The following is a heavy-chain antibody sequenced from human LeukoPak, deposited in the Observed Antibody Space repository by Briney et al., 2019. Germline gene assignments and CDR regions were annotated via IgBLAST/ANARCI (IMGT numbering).Heavy chain of an antibody. CDR3: ATVSFYYGMDV. CDR2: FDPEDGET. J-gene: IGHJ6*02. CDR1: GGTFSSYA. Sequence: ASVKVSCKASGGTFSSYAISWVRQAPGKGLDWMGGFDPEDGETIYAQKFQGRVTMTEDTSTDTAYMELSSLRSEDTAVYYCATVSFYYGMDVWGQGTTVTVSS. V-gene: IGHV1-24*01.